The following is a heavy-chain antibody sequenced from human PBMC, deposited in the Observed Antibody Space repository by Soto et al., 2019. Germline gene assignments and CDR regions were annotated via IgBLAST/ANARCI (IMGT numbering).Heavy chain of an antibody. D-gene: IGHD6-13*01. CDR3: ALVASSSWPRLAFDL. CDR2: IYWDDDK. CDR1: GFSLSTSGVG. V-gene: IGHV2-5*02. J-gene: IGHJ3*01. Sequence: QITLKESGPTLVKPTQTLTLTCTFSGFSLSTSGVGVGWIRQPPGKALEWLALIYWDDDKRYSPSLKSRLTITNETSKKQVVLTMTNIDPVDTATDYCALVASSSWPRLAFDLLGQGTMGPGPS.